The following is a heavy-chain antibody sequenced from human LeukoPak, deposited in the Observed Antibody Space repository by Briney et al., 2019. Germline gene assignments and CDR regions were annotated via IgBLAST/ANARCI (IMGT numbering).Heavy chain of an antibody. CDR3: ARDSYLLGGGYGEFDY. D-gene: IGHD5-12*01. J-gene: IGHJ4*02. CDR1: GFTFSSYA. Sequence: PGRSLRLSCAASGFTFSSYAMHWVRQAPGKGLEWVAVISYDGSNKYYADSVKGRFTISRDNSKNTLCLQMNSLRAEDTAVYYCARDSYLLGGGYGEFDYWGQGTLVTVSS. V-gene: IGHV3-30-3*01. CDR2: ISYDGSNK.